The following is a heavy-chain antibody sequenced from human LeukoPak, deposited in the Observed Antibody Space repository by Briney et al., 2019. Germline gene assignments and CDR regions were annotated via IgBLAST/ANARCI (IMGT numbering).Heavy chain of an antibody. CDR2: ISSSGSTI. J-gene: IGHJ4*02. D-gene: IGHD5-18*01. Sequence: GGSLRLSCAASGFTFSSYEMNWVRQAPGKGLEWVSYISSSGSTIYYADSVKGRFTISRDNAKNSVYLQMNSLRAEDTAVYYCAREGYGFYDYWGQGTLVTVSS. V-gene: IGHV3-48*03. CDR1: GFTFSSYE. CDR3: AREGYGFYDY.